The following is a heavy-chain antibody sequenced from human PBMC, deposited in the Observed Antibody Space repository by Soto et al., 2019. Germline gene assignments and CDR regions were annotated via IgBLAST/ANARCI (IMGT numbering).Heavy chain of an antibody. D-gene: IGHD1-1*01. Sequence: EVQLVESGGGLVQPGGSLRLSCAASGFAFSTYWMSWVRQAPGKGLECVANINQDGSEKYYVDSGKGRFTISRDNAKNSLYLQMNSLRAEDTAVYYCRASLAYWGQGTLVTVSS. CDR1: GFAFSTYW. CDR2: INQDGSEK. CDR3: RASLAY. V-gene: IGHV3-7*01. J-gene: IGHJ4*02.